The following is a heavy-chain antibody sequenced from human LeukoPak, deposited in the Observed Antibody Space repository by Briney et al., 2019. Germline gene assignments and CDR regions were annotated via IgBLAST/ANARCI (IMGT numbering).Heavy chain of an antibody. CDR2: IYYSGST. Sequence: SETLSLTCAVYGGSFSGYYWSWIRQPPGKGLEWIGYIYYSGSTNYNPSLKSRVTISVDTSKNQFSLKLSSVTAADTAVYYCAREMAHYDILTGYYPYGMDVWGQGTTVTVSS. J-gene: IGHJ6*02. CDR3: AREMAHYDILTGYYPYGMDV. V-gene: IGHV4-59*01. CDR1: GGSFSGYY. D-gene: IGHD3-9*01.